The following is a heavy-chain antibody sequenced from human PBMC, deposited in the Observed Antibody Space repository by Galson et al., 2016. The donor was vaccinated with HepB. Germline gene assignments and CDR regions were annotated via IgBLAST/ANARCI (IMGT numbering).Heavy chain of an antibody. CDR2: INCYNGNR. CDR3: ARGHTPTSTYSYGWDSFDY. CDR1: GYTFSSYG. Sequence: SVKVSCKASGYTFSSYGITWARQAPGQGLEWMGWINCYNGNRNFAQNLQGRITMTTDTSTKTAYMELRSLRSDDTAVYYCARGHTPTSTYSYGWDSFDYWGQGTLVIVPS. J-gene: IGHJ4*02. D-gene: IGHD5-18*01. V-gene: IGHV1-18*01.